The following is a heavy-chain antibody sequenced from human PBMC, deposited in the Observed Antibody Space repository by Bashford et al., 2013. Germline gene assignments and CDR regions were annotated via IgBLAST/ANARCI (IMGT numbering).Heavy chain of an antibody. V-gene: IGHV3-7*01. CDR3: ARVGVAGLNRLGAYYFYMDV. CDR2: IKQDGSEK. D-gene: IGHD6-19*01. Sequence: VRQAPGEGLEWVANIKQDGSEKYYVDSVKGRFTISRDNAKNSLYLQMNSLRAEDTAVYYCARVGVAGLNRLGAYYFYMDVWGRGTTVTVS. J-gene: IGHJ6*03.